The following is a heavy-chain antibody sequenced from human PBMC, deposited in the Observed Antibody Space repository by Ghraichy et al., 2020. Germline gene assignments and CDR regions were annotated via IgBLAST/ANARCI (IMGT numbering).Heavy chain of an antibody. V-gene: IGHV4-4*07. J-gene: IGHJ4*02. CDR1: GDSISSYF. CDR3: ARGAWPIDV. Sequence: SLTCTVSGDSISSYFWNWIRQPAGKGLEWIGRTSTSGSTTYSPSLKSRLTMSLDTSMTQFSLNLSSVTAADTAVYFCARGAWPIDVWGQGTLVTVSS. CDR2: TSTSGST. D-gene: IGHD3-16*01.